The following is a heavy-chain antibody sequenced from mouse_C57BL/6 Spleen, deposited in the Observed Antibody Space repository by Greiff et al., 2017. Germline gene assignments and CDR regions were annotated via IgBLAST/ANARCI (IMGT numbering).Heavy chain of an antibody. J-gene: IGHJ1*03. V-gene: IGHV1-7*01. D-gene: IGHD2-4*01. Sequence: QVQLKQSGAELAKPGASVKLSCKASGYTFTSYWMHWVKQRPGQGLEWIGYINPSSGYTKYNQKFKDKATLTADKSSSTAYMQLSSLTYEDSAVYYCARGGYDYDGYFDVWGTGTTVTVSS. CDR2: INPSSGYT. CDR3: ARGGYDYDGYFDV. CDR1: GYTFTSYW.